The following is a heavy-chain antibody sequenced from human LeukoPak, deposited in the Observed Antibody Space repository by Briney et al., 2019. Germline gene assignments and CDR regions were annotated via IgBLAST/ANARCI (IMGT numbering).Heavy chain of an antibody. V-gene: IGHV1-2*06. J-gene: IGHJ4*02. CDR2: INPNSGGT. Sequence: ASVKVSCKASGYTFTGYYIHWVRQAPGQGLEWMGRINPNSGGTDYAQKFQGRVTMPRATSVSTAYMELIRLKSDDTAMYYCAKGEYAGNFDYWGQGTLVTVSS. D-gene: IGHD2-8*01. CDR1: GYTFTGYY. CDR3: AKGEYAGNFDY.